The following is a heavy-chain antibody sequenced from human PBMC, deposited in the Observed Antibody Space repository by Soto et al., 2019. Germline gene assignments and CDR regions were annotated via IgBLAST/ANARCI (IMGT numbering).Heavy chain of an antibody. CDR3: AVYCSGGRCTHDYYYYYGMDV. J-gene: IGHJ6*02. CDR2: IIPIFGTA. V-gene: IGHV1-69*06. D-gene: IGHD2-15*01. Sequence: SVKVSCKASGGTFSSYAISWVRQAPGQGLEWMGGIIPIFGTANYAQKFQGRVTITADKSTSTAYMELSSLRSEDTAVYYCAVYCSGGRCTHDYYYYYGMDVWGQGTTLTVYS. CDR1: GGTFSSYA.